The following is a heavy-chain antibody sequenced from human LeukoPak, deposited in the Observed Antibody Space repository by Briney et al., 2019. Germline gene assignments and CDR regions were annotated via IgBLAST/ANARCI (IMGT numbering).Heavy chain of an antibody. Sequence: ASVKVSCKASGYTFTSYYMHWVRQAPGQGLEWMGIINPSGGSTSYAQKFQGRVTMTRDMSTSTVYMELRSLRSDDTAVYYCARTSGHIVPRLNWFDPWGQGALVTVSS. CDR2: INPSGGST. J-gene: IGHJ5*02. V-gene: IGHV1-46*01. CDR1: GYTFTSYY. CDR3: ARTSGHIVPRLNWFDP. D-gene: IGHD2-8*01.